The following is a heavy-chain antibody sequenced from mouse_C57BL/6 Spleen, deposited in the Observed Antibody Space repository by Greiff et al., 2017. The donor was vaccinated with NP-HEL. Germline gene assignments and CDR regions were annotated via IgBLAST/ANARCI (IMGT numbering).Heavy chain of an antibody. V-gene: IGHV1-54*01. CDR2: INPGSGGT. J-gene: IGHJ1*03. CDR1: GYAFTKYL. D-gene: IGHD2-4*01. Sequence: VQLVESGAELVRPGTSVKVSCKASGYAFTKYLIEWVKQRPGQGLEWIGVINPGSGGTNYNEKFKGKATLTADKSSSTAYMQLSSLTSEDSAVYFCARSGDYDRNFDVWGTGTTVTVSS. CDR3: ARSGDYDRNFDV.